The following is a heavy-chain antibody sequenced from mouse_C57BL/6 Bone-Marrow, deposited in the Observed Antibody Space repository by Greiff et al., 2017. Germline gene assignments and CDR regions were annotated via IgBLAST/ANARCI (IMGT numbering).Heavy chain of an antibody. CDR1: GFTFSDYG. CDR3: ARSYSKGGDYFDY. D-gene: IGHD2-5*01. J-gene: IGHJ2*01. V-gene: IGHV5-17*01. CDR2: ISSGSSTI. Sequence: EVQRVESGGGLVKPGGSLTLSCAASGFTFSDYGMHWVRQAPEKGLEWVAYISSGSSTIYYADTVKGRFTISRDNAKNTLFLQMTSLRSEDTAMYYCARSYSKGGDYFDYWGQGPTLTVSS.